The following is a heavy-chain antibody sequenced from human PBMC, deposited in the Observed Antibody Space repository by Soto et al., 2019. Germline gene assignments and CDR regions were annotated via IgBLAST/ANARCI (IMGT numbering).Heavy chain of an antibody. CDR2: IYYSGST. D-gene: IGHD5-18*01. CDR1: GGSVSSGSYY. V-gene: IGHV4-61*01. CDR3: ARDLEDTAMGGPTGYYGMDV. J-gene: IGHJ6*02. Sequence: SETLSLTCTVSGGSVSSGSYYWSWIRQPPGKGLEWIGYIYYSGSTNYNPSLKSRVTISVDTSKNQFSLKLSSVTAADTAVYYCARDLEDTAMGGPTGYYGMDVWGQGTTVTVSS.